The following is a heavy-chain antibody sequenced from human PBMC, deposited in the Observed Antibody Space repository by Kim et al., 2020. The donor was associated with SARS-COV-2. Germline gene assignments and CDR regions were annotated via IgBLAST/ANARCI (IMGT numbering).Heavy chain of an antibody. CDR1: GYTFTSYA. D-gene: IGHD3-10*01. CDR2: INAGNGNT. J-gene: IGHJ5*02. Sequence: ASVKVSCKAFGYTFTSYAMHWVRQAPGQRLEWMGWINAGNGNTKYSQKFQGRVTITRDTSASTAYMELSSLRSEDTAVYYCASPMVRGVNWFDPWGQGTLVTVSS. V-gene: IGHV1-3*01. CDR3: ASPMVRGVNWFDP.